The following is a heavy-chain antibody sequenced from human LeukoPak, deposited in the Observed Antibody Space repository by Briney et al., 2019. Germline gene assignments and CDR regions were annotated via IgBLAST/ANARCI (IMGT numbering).Heavy chain of an antibody. CDR2: ISAYNGNT. Sequence: GASVKVSCKASGYTFTSYDINWVRQAPGQGLEWMGWISAYNGNTNYAQKLQGRVTMTTDTSTSTAYMELRSLRSDDTAVYYCARARGIAVAGSYYYYMDVWGKGTTVTVSS. J-gene: IGHJ6*03. CDR3: ARARGIAVAGSYYYYMDV. D-gene: IGHD6-19*01. CDR1: GYTFTSYD. V-gene: IGHV1-18*01.